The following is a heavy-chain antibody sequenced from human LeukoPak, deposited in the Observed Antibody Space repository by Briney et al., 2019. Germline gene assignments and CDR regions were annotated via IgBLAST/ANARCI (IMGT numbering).Heavy chain of an antibody. CDR1: GGTFSSYA. CDR2: IIPIFGTA. J-gene: IGHJ4*02. V-gene: IGHV1-69*05. D-gene: IGHD3-22*01. CDR3: ARGPYYDSSGYYFPFDY. Sequence: SVKVSCKASGGTFSSYAICWVRQAPGQGLEWMGRIIPIFGTANYAQKFQGRVTITTDESTSTAYMELSSLRSEDTAVYYCARGPYYDSSGYYFPFDYWGQGTLVTVSS.